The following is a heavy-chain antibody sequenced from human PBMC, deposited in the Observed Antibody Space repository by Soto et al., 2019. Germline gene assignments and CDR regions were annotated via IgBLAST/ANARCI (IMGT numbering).Heavy chain of an antibody. CDR2: ISWNSGSI. V-gene: IGHV3-9*01. CDR3: AKDSSPSSSYFDY. CDR1: GFTFDDYA. J-gene: IGHJ4*02. D-gene: IGHD6-6*01. Sequence: SLRLSCAASGFTFDDYAMHWVRQAPGKGLEWVSGISWNSGSIGYADSVKGRFTISRDNAKNSLYLQMNSLRAEDTALYYCAKDSSPSSSYFDYWGQGTRVTVSS.